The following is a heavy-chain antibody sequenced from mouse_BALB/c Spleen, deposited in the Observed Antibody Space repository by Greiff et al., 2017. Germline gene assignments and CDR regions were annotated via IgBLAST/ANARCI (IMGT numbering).Heavy chain of an antibody. J-gene: IGHJ4*01. CDR1: GFTFSSYY. CDR2: INSNGGST. Sequence: EVQLVESGGGLVKLGGSLKLSCAVSGFTFSSYYMSWVRQTPEKRLELVAAINSNGGSTYYPDTVNGRFTISRDNAKNTLYLQMSSLKSEDKALYYCARQGETLYAMDYWGQGTAVTDSS. V-gene: IGHV5-6-2*01. CDR3: ARQGETLYAMDY.